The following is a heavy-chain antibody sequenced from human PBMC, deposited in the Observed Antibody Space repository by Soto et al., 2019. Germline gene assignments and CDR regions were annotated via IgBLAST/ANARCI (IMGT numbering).Heavy chain of an antibody. Sequence: ASMPMLWEVSRFICSSSGLGWVRQAPGQGLEWMGWIRAYNGNTNYAQKLQGRVTMTTDTSTSTAYMEMRSLRSDDTAVYYCAREGPPTLSWGQGTLVTVS. J-gene: IGHJ4*02. CDR2: IRAYNGNT. CDR1: RFICSSSG. CDR3: AREGPPTLS. V-gene: IGHV1-18*01.